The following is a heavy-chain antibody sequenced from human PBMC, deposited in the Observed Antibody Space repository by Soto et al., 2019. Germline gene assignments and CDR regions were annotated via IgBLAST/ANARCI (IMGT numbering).Heavy chain of an antibody. J-gene: IGHJ6*02. CDR3: ARGYYYGSGRPTPGGMDV. CDR2: ISTYTGNT. Sequence: QVHLVQSGAEVKKPGASVKVSCKASGYTFTNYDINWVRQAPGQGLEWMGWISTYTGNTNYAQKLQGRVTMTTDTXTXTXXMERRSLRSDDTAVYYCARGYYYGSGRPTPGGMDVWGQGTTVTVSS. CDR1: GYTFTNYD. V-gene: IGHV1-18*01. D-gene: IGHD3-10*01.